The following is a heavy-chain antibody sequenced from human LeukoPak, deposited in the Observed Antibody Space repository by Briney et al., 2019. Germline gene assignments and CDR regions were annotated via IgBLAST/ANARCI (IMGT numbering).Heavy chain of an antibody. D-gene: IGHD5-24*01. J-gene: IGHJ4*02. CDR2: IYYSGST. CDR3: ASNGGGVATTANVDY. CDR1: GGSISSSSYY. V-gene: IGHV4-39*01. Sequence: SETLSLTCTVSGGSISSSSYYWGCIRQPPGKGLEWIGSIYYSGSTYYNPSLKSRVTISVDTSKHQFSLKLSSVTAADTAVYYCASNGGGVATTANVDYWGQGTLVTVSS.